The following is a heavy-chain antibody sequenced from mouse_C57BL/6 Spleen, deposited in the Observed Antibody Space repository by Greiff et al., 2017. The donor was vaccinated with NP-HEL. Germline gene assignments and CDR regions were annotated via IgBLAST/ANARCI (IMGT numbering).Heavy chain of an antibody. CDR1: GYTFTSYW. D-gene: IGHD2-4*01. Sequence: VQLQQSGAELVKPGASVKLSCKASGYTFTSYWMHWVKQRPGRGLEWIGRIDPNSGGTKYNEKFKSKATLTVDKPSSTAYMQLSSLTSEDSAVYYCAREGRLRIPHWYFDVWGTGTTVTVSS. J-gene: IGHJ1*03. CDR2: IDPNSGGT. V-gene: IGHV1-72*01. CDR3: AREGRLRIPHWYFDV.